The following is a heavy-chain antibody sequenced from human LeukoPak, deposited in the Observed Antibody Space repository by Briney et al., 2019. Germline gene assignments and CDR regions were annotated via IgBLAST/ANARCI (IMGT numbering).Heavy chain of an antibody. D-gene: IGHD2-15*01. CDR1: GFTFSNYW. V-gene: IGHV3-7*03. CDR3: ARSLGSCSGGSCYS. J-gene: IGHJ4*02. Sequence: PGGSLRLSCAASGFTFSNYWMSWVRQAPEKGLEWVANIKRDGSDKYYVDSVKGRFTISRDNAKNSLYLQMNSLRADDTAVYYCARSLGSCSGGSCYSWGQGTLVTVSS. CDR2: IKRDGSDK.